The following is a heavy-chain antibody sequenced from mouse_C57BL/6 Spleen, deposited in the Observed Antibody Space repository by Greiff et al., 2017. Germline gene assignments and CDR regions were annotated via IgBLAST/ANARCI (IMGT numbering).Heavy chain of an antibody. D-gene: IGHD1-1*01. CDR1: GYTFTDYN. J-gene: IGHJ4*01. CDR3: ARDHYGSSYYYAMDY. Sequence: VQLQQSGPELVKPGASVKMSCKASGYTFTDYNMHWVKQSHGKSLEWIGYINPNNGGTSYNQKFKVKATLTVHKSSSTAYMELRSLTSEDSAVYYCARDHYGSSYYYAMDYWGQGTSVTVSS. V-gene: IGHV1-22*01. CDR2: INPNNGGT.